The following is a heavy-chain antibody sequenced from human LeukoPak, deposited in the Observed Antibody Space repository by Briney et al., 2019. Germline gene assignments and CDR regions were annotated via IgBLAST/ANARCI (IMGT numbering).Heavy chain of an antibody. CDR3: AKVMRPIWFGELKFDP. J-gene: IGHJ5*02. CDR1: GFIFSSHG. Sequence: GGSLRLSCAASGFIFSSHGMNWVRQAPGKGLEWVSGVSPSGDITYYADSVKGRFTISRDNSKNTLYLQMNSLRAEDTAVYYCAKVMRPIWFGELKFDPWGQGTLVTVSS. D-gene: IGHD3-10*01. V-gene: IGHV3-23*01. CDR2: VSPSGDIT.